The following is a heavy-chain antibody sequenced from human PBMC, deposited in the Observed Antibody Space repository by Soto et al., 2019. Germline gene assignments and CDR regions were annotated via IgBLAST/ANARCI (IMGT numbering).Heavy chain of an antibody. CDR3: ARVFNYDSSGDDAFDI. D-gene: IGHD3-22*01. CDR1: GFTFSSHN. V-gene: IGHV3-21*01. J-gene: IGHJ3*02. Sequence: PGGSLRLSCAASGFTFSSHNMNWVRQAPGQGLEWVSSISSSSNYIYYADSVKGRFTISRDNAKKLLYLQMYSLRAEDTAVYYCARVFNYDSSGDDAFDIWGQGTMVTVSS. CDR2: ISSSSNYI.